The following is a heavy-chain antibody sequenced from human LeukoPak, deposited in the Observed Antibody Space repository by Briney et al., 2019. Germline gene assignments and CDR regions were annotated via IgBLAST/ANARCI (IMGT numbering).Heavy chain of an antibody. CDR2: IYPGESET. CDR3: ARLYGDYALDY. Sequence: GESLKVSCKGSGYTFTSYWINWVRQMPGKGLEWMGIIYPGESETRYSPSFQGQVTISADKSITTVYLQWSSLKASDTAMYYCARLYGDYALDYWGQGTLVTVSS. J-gene: IGHJ4*02. V-gene: IGHV5-51*01. CDR1: GYTFTSYW. D-gene: IGHD4-17*01.